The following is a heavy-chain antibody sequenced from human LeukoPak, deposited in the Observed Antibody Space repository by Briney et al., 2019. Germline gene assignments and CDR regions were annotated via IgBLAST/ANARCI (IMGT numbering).Heavy chain of an antibody. Sequence: SETLSLTCTVSGGSISSYYWSWIRQPPGKGLEWIGSIYYSGSTYYNPSLKSRVTISVDTSKNQFSLKLSSVTAADTAVYYCARLGSSGYYGMDVWGQGTTVTVSS. J-gene: IGHJ6*02. CDR1: GGSISSYY. V-gene: IGHV4-59*05. CDR3: ARLGSSGYYGMDV. CDR2: IYYSGST. D-gene: IGHD3-22*01.